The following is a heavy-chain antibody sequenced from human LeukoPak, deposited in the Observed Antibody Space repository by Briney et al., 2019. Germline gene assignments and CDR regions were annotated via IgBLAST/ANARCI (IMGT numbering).Heavy chain of an antibody. V-gene: IGHV1-46*01. CDR3: ARVGDDYGDYFNWFDP. Sequence: GASVKVSCKASGYTFTSYYMHWVRQAPGQGLEWMGIINPSGGSTSYAQKSQGRVTMTRDTSTSTVYMELSSLRSEDTAVYYCARVGDDYGDYFNWFDPWGQGTLVTVSS. CDR1: GYTFTSYY. J-gene: IGHJ5*02. CDR2: INPSGGST. D-gene: IGHD4-17*01.